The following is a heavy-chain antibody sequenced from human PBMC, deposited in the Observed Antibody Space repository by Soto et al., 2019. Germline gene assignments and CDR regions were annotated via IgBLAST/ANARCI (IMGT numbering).Heavy chain of an antibody. J-gene: IGHJ4*02. D-gene: IGHD3-3*01. Sequence: GGSLRLSCAASGFTFSAFGMSWVRQAPGKGLEWVSVISASGDATYYSASVKGRFTLSRDNSKNALYLQMSSLTVADTAVYYCAERGTVSAVDPVDFWGQGTQVTVSS. CDR1: GFTFSAFG. CDR3: AERGTVSAVDPVDF. CDR2: ISASGDAT. V-gene: IGHV3-23*01.